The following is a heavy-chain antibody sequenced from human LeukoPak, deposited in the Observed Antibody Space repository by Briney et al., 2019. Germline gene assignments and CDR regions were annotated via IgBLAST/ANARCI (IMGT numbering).Heavy chain of an antibody. V-gene: IGHV1-69*01. CDR1: GGTFSSYA. D-gene: IGHD3-9*01. J-gene: IGHJ4*02. Sequence: GSSVKVSCKASGGTFSSYAISWVRQAPGQGLEWMGGIIPIFGTANYAQKFQGRVTITADESTGTAYMELSSLRSEDAAVYYCAREYYDILTGYYNDYWGQGTLVTVSS. CDR3: AREYYDILTGYYNDY. CDR2: IIPIFGTA.